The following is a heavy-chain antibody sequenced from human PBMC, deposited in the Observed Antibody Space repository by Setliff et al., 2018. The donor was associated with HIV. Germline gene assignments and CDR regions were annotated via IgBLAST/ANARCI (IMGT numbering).Heavy chain of an antibody. CDR3: VGGRGGFFDEPFDM. CDR2: INAAISHT. CDR1: GYSFSSYA. V-gene: IGHV1-3*01. J-gene: IGHJ3*02. D-gene: IGHD3-16*01. Sequence: AASVKVSCKASGYSFSSYAIHWVRQAAGQSPEWLGWINAAISHTRYSPKFQDRVTLTTDTSAGTIHMEMRSLRSEDTAVYYCVGGRGGFFDEPFDMWGPGTRVTVS.